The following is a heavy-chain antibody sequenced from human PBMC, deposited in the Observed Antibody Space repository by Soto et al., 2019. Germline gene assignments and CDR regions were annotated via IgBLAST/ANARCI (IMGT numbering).Heavy chain of an antibody. J-gene: IGHJ4*02. CDR3: AKDWAPSSAAYYFDY. V-gene: IGHV3-30*18. D-gene: IGHD6-19*01. CDR1: GFTFSTYG. CDR2: ISFDGSYK. Sequence: QVQLVESGGGVVQPGRSLRLSCAGSGFTFSTYGIHWVRQAPGKGPEWVAVISFDGSYKYYADSVKGRFTVSRDNSKNTLYLQMSSLRAEDTAVYYCAKDWAPSSAAYYFDYWGQGTLVTVSS.